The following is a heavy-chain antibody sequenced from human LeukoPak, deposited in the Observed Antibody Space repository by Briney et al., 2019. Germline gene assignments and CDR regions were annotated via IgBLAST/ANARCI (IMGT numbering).Heavy chain of an antibody. CDR2: ISAYNGNT. J-gene: IGHJ3*02. CDR1: GYTFTSYG. Sequence: ASVKVSCKASGYTFTSYGISWVRQAPGQGLEWMGWISAYNGNTNYAQKLQGRVTMTTDTSTSTAYVELRSLRSDDTAVYYCARGVTYGSPNDAFDIWGQGTMVTVSS. D-gene: IGHD3-10*01. V-gene: IGHV1-18*01. CDR3: ARGVTYGSPNDAFDI.